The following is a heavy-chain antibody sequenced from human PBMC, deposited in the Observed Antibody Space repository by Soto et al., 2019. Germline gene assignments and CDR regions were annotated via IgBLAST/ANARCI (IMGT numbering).Heavy chain of an antibody. CDR1: GGSISSYY. J-gene: IGHJ5*02. V-gene: IGHV4-4*07. CDR2: IYSSGSP. CDR3: ARGPGSYNSFDL. Sequence: QVQLQESGPGLVKPSETLSLTCVVSGGSISSYYWSWIRQPAGKGLEWIGRIYSSGSPNYNPSLTSRVTMAGDTSNTQFSLKLTSLTAADTAVYYCARGPGSYNSFDLWGQGTLVTVSS. D-gene: IGHD3-10*01.